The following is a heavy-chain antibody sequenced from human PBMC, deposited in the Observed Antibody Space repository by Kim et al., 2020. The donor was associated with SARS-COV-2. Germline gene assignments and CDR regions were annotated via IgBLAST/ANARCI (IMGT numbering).Heavy chain of an antibody. D-gene: IGHD3-16*02. V-gene: IGHV1-2*06. CDR2: ISPHSGDT. CDR3: ARDETGRPLNL. CDR1: GYTFTGYY. J-gene: IGHJ4*02. Sequence: ASVKVSCKTSGYTFTGYYLHWVRQAPGQGLEWMGRISPHSGDTSYAQVFQGRVTMTSDTSISTAYMELSRLRSDDTAVYYCARDETGRPLNLWGQGTLVT.